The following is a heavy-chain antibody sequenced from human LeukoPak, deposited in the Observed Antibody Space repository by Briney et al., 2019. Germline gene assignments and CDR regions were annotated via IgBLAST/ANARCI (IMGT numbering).Heavy chain of an antibody. CDR2: LSGSGAGT. V-gene: IGHV3-23*01. J-gene: IGHJ3*02. CDR3: ARGDAFDI. Sequence: GGSLRLSCAASGFTFSDYVLGWVRQAPGRGLEWVATLSGSGAGTYYSDSVQGRFTISRDNSKNTLYLQMNSLRAEDTAVYYCARGDAFDIWGQGTMVTVSS. CDR1: GFTFSDYV.